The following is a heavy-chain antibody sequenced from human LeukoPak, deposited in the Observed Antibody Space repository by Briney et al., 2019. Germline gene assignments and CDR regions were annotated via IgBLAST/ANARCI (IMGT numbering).Heavy chain of an antibody. CDR3: ARAPDGYEAFDI. CDR1: GFXVSSNY. Sequence: GGSLRLSCAVSGFXVSSNYMTWVRQAPGKGLEWDSVIYSGGRTYHADSVKGRFTTSRDNSKNTLYLQMNSLRAEDTAVYYCARAPDGYEAFDIWGQGTMVTVAS. D-gene: IGHD3-22*01. V-gene: IGHV3-66*01. J-gene: IGHJ3*02. CDR2: IYSGGRT.